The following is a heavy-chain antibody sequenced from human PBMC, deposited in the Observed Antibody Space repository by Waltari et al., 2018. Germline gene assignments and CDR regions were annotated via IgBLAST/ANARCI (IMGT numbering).Heavy chain of an antibody. CDR3: ARGKAVAGTGWFDP. CDR1: GYSISSGYY. J-gene: IGHJ5*02. V-gene: IGHV4-38-2*01. Sequence: QVQLQESGPGLVKPSATLSLTCAVSGYSISSGYYWGWIRQPPGKGLEWIGSIYHSGSTYYNPSLKSRVIISVDTSKNQFSLKLSSVTVADTAVYYCARGKAVAGTGWFDPWGQGTLVTVSS. D-gene: IGHD6-19*01. CDR2: IYHSGST.